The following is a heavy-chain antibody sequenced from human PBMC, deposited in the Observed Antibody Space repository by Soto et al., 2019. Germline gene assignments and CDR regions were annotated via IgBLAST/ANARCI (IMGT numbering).Heavy chain of an antibody. Sequence: EVQLVESGGGLVQPGGSLRLSCAASGFPFSNYLMSWVRQAPGKGLEWVANIGQDGSEKFYVGSVKGRFTISRDNAKNSLYLQMDSLRAEAQAIYYCSRDICGRATGCVNWGQGTQVIISS. V-gene: IGHV3-7*01. CDR3: SRDICGRATGCVN. J-gene: IGHJ4*02. CDR1: GFPFSNYL. CDR2: IGQDGSEK. D-gene: IGHD3-9*01.